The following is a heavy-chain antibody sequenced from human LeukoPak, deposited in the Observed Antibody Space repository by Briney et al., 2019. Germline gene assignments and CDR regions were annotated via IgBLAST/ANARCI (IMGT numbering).Heavy chain of an antibody. CDR2: ITGGHYAT. J-gene: IGHJ5*02. D-gene: IGHD4-17*01. CDR1: GFTFSSYA. CDR3: TEDPNGDYIGAFDL. V-gene: IGHV3-23*01. Sequence: GGSLRLSCAASGFTFSSYAMTWVRQAPGKGLEWVSSITGGHYATYDTDSVKGRFTISRDNAKNTLYLQMNSLRADDTAIYYCTEDPNGDYIGAFDLWGQGTLVTVSS.